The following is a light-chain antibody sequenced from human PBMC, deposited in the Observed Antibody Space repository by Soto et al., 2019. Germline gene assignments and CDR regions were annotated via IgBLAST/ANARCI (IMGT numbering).Light chain of an antibody. CDR1: SSDVGGYNY. CDR3: SSYAGSKFVV. Sequence: QSALTQPPSASGSTGQSVTISCTGTSSDVGGYNYVSWYQQHPGKAPKLMIYEVSKRPSGVPDRFSGSKSGNTASLTVSGLQAEDEAYYYCSSYAGSKFVVFGGGTKLTVL. V-gene: IGLV2-8*01. J-gene: IGLJ2*01. CDR2: EVS.